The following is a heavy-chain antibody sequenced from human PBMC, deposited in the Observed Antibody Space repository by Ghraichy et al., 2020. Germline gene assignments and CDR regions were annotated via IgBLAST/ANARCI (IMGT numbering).Heavy chain of an antibody. D-gene: IGHD4-17*01. CDR3: AKETTVTQIG. V-gene: IGHV3-23*01. CDR1: GFTFRSYA. J-gene: IGHJ4*02. Sequence: GESLNISCAASGFTFRSYAMSWVRQAPGKGLEWVSAISGSGGSTYYADSVKGRFTISRDNSKNTLYLQMNSLRAEDTAVYYCAKETTVTQIGWGQGTLVTVSS. CDR2: ISGSGGST.